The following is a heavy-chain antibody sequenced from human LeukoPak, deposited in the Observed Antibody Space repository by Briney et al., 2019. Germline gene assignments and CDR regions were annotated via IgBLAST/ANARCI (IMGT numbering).Heavy chain of an antibody. V-gene: IGHV1-69*04. J-gene: IGHJ4*02. CDR1: GGTFSSYA. CDR3: ARLSGGPNFYDSSGYSHDY. CDR2: IIPIFGIA. D-gene: IGHD3-22*01. Sequence: SVKVSCKASGGTFSSYAISWVRQAPGQGLEWMGRIIPIFGIANYAQKFQGRVTITADKSTSTAYMELSSLRSEDTAVYYCARLSGGPNFYDSSGYSHDYWGQGTLVTVSS.